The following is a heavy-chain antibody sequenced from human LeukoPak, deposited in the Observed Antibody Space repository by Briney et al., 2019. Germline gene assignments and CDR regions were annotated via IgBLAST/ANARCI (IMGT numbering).Heavy chain of an antibody. CDR1: GGSISSYY. CDR3: ARDTTVRCSSTSCYKGGDAFDI. Sequence: PSETLSLTCTVSGGSISSYYWSWIRQPPGKGLDWIGYIYYSGSTNYNPSLKSRVTISVDTSKNQFSLKLSSVTAADTAVYYCARDTTVRCSSTSCYKGGDAFDIWGQGTMVTVSS. CDR2: IYYSGST. J-gene: IGHJ3*02. V-gene: IGHV4-59*01. D-gene: IGHD2-2*01.